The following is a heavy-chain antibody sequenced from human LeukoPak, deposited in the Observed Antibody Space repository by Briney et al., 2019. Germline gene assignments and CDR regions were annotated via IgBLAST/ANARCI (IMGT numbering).Heavy chain of an antibody. Sequence: LSLTCAVYGGSFSDYYMSWIRQAPGKGLEWVSYISSSGSTIYYADSVKGRFTISRDNAKNSLYLQMNSLRVEDTAMYYCARVGGGDGSGWSTTDYWGQGTLVTISS. V-gene: IGHV3-11*04. CDR2: ISSSGSTI. J-gene: IGHJ4*02. D-gene: IGHD6-19*01. CDR3: ARVGGGDGSGWSTTDY. CDR1: GGSFSDYY.